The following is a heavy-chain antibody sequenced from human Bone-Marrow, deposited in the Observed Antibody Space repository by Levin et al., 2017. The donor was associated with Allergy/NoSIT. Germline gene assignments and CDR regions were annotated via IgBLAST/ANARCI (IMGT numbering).Heavy chain of an antibody. J-gene: IGHJ6*02. D-gene: IGHD5-12*01. CDR2: FDPEDGET. Sequence: GESLKISCKVSGYTLTELSMHWVRQAPGKGLEWMGGFDPEDGETIYAQKFQGRVTMTEDTSTDTAYMELSSLRSEDTAVYYCATERGSGYDYLPMDVWGQGTTVTVSS. CDR3: ATERGSGYDYLPMDV. CDR1: GYTLTELS. V-gene: IGHV1-24*01.